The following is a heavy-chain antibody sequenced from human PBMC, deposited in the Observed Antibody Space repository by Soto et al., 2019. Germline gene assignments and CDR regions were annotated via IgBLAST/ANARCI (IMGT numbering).Heavy chain of an antibody. D-gene: IGHD3-3*02. V-gene: IGHV4-39*01. CDR3: ARHSLALRKNNCFDP. CDR1: GDSIISSDFY. Sequence: SETLSLTCTVPGDSIISSDFYWGWVRQPPGKGLEWIGSIFYLGSSYYNPSLKSRVTMSVDTSKNQFSLRLRSVTAADTALYFCARHSLALRKNNCFDPWGQGIMVTVSS. J-gene: IGHJ5*02. CDR2: IFYLGSS.